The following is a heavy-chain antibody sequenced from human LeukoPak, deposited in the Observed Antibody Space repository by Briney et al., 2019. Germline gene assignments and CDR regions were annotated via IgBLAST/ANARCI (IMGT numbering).Heavy chain of an antibody. J-gene: IGHJ4*02. CDR2: IAYDGSDK. CDR3: AREPIAAAGPLLGG. D-gene: IGHD6-13*01. Sequence: PGRSLRLSCAASGFTFNRFAMHWVRQAPGKGLEWLAVIAYDGSDKYYADSVKGRFTISRDNAKNSLYLQMNSLRAEDTAVYYCAREPIAAAGPLLGGWGQGTLVTVSS. V-gene: IGHV3-30-3*01. CDR1: GFTFNRFA.